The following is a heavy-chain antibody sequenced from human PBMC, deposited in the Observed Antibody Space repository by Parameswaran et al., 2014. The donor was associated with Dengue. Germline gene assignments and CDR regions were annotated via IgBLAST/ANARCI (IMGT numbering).Heavy chain of an antibody. Sequence: RWIRQPPGRDWSGLDISIIVGAPSTTPPSESRVTMSIDTSKNQFSLKLSSVTAADTALYYCARDHDNGDSDAFDIWGQGTMVTVSS. CDR2: SIIVGAP. V-gene: IGHV4-59*01. CDR3: ARDHDNGDSDAFDI. D-gene: IGHD4-17*01. J-gene: IGHJ3*02.